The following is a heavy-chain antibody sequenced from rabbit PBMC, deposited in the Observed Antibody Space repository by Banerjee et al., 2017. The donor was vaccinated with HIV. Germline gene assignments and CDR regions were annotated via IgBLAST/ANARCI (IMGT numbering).Heavy chain of an antibody. CDR1: GLDFSSNYW. Sequence: QEQLEESGGGLVQPEGSLTLTCTASGLDFSSNYWMCWVRQAPGKGLEWIGCIGTGSTGGAYYASWAKGRFTISKTSSTTVTLQLNSLTAADTATYFCARGDVVGIYIGGAPFYCGLDLWGPGTLVTVS. V-gene: IGHV1S45*01. D-gene: IGHD1-1*01. J-gene: IGHJ6*01. CDR3: ARGDVVGIYIGGAPFYCGLDL. CDR2: IGTGSTGGA.